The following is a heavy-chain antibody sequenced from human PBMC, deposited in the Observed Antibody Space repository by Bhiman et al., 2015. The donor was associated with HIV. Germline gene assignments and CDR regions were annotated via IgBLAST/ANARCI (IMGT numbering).Heavy chain of an antibody. V-gene: IGHV3-30*18. D-gene: IGHD2-15*01. CDR1: GFTFSNYG. J-gene: IGHJ4*02. CDR2: ISYDGSNK. Sequence: QVQLVESGGGVVQPGRSLRLSCAASGFTFSNYGMHWVRQGPGKGLEWVAVISYDGSNKYYADSVKGRFTISRDNGKNSLYLQMNSLRVENTAFYYCAKDINALPHYYFDNWGQGTLVTVSS. CDR3: AKDINALPHYYFDN.